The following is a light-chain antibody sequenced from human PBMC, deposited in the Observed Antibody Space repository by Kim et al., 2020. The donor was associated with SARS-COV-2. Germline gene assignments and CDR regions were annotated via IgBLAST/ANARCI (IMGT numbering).Light chain of an antibody. CDR2: DAS. CDR1: QSVSKS. J-gene: IGKJ4*01. CDR3: QQRSKWPLT. Sequence: SLSPGERATLSCRASQSVSKSLGWYQQKTGQAPRLLIYDASNRATGITARFSGSGSGTDFTLTISSLEPEDFAVYYCQQRSKWPLTFGGGTKLEI. V-gene: IGKV3-11*01.